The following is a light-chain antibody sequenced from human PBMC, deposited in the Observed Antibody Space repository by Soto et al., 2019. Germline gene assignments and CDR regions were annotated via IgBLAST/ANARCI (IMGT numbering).Light chain of an antibody. CDR3: QQYDIYPLT. V-gene: IGKV1-5*03. CDR1: QSVRNW. CDR2: KAS. J-gene: IGKJ2*01. Sequence: DIQMTQSPSTLSTFVGDRITITCRASQSVRNWLAWFQQKPGKAPKLLIYKASRLESGVSSRFSGSGYGTEFSLTITSLQPDDFATYYCQQYDIYPLTFGQGTKLDIK.